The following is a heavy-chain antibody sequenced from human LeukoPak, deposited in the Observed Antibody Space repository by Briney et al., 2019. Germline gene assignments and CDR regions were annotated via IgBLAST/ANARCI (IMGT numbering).Heavy chain of an antibody. D-gene: IGHD5-24*01. V-gene: IGHV3-48*03. CDR2: ISSSGRTT. CDR3: ASPQYYFDY. CDR1: GFTFSSYA. Sequence: PGGSLRLSCAASGFTFSSYAMSWVREATGKGLEWVSHISSSGRTTYYADSVKGRFTISRDNAKNSLYLQMNSLRAEDTAVYYCASPQYYFDYWGQGTLVTVSP. J-gene: IGHJ4*02.